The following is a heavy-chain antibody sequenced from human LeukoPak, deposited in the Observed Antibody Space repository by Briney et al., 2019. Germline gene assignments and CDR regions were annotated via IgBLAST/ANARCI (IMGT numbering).Heavy chain of an antibody. CDR1: GFTVSSNY. D-gene: IGHD4-23*01. Sequence: PGGSLRLSCAASGFTVSSNYMSWVRQAPGKGLEWVSSISSRSYTDYADSVRGRFTISRDNAKNSLFLQMNSLRAEDTAVYYCASYGGFTSATLVDLLWGQGTLVTVSS. CDR3: ASYGGFTSATLVDLL. V-gene: IGHV3-69-1*01. J-gene: IGHJ4*02. CDR2: ISSRSYT.